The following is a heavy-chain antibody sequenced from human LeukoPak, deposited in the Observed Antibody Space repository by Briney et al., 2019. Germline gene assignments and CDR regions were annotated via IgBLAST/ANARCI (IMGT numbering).Heavy chain of an antibody. Sequence: SVKVSCKASGGTFSSYTISWVRQAPGQGLEWMGRTIPILGIANYAQKFQGRVTITADKSTSTAYMELSSLRSEDTAVYYCAMDPWGIRPVDYWGQGTLVTVSS. D-gene: IGHD3-16*01. J-gene: IGHJ4*02. CDR3: AMDPWGIRPVDY. V-gene: IGHV1-69*02. CDR2: TIPILGIA. CDR1: GGTFSSYT.